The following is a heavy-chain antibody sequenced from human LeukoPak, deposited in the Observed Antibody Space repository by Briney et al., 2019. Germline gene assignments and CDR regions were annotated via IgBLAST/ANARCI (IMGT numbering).Heavy chain of an antibody. CDR3: ARGPYSSSAEDYYYYYMDV. Sequence: SETLSLTCTVSGGSISSSSYYWGWIRQPPGKGLEWIGSIYCSGSTYYNPSLKSRVTISVDTSKNQFSLKLSSVTAADTAVYYCARGPYSSSAEDYYYYYMDVWGKGTTVTVSS. V-gene: IGHV4-39*07. CDR1: GGSISSSSYY. J-gene: IGHJ6*03. D-gene: IGHD6-6*01. CDR2: IYCSGST.